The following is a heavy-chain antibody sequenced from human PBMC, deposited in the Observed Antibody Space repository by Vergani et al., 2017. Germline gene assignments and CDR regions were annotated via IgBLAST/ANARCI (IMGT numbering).Heavy chain of an antibody. CDR1: GFTFSSYS. Sequence: EVQLVESGGGLVKPGGSLRLSCAASGFTFSSYSMNWVRQAPGKGLEWVSSISSSSSYIYYADSVKGRFTIYRDNAKNSLYVQMNSLRAEDTAVYYCARDMVVYCSSTSCSQQYYYYMDVWGKGTTVTVSS. V-gene: IGHV3-21*01. D-gene: IGHD2-2*01. CDR3: ARDMVVYCSSTSCSQQYYYYMDV. J-gene: IGHJ6*03. CDR2: ISSSSSYI.